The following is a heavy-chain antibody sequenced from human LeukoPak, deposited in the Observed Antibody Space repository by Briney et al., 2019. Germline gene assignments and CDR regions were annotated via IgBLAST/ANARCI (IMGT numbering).Heavy chain of an antibody. J-gene: IGHJ4*02. CDR1: GFTFRSYT. CDR3: ARDLYGDYATDF. V-gene: IGHV3-48*04. D-gene: IGHD4-17*01. Sequence: QPGGPLRLSCTASGFTFRSYTMNGVRQAPGKGLKGFSSISGSSDTLYYADSMKGRFTISRDNAKRSLYLQMNSLRAEDTAVYYCARDLYGDYATDFGGQGTLVTVSS. CDR2: ISGSSDTL.